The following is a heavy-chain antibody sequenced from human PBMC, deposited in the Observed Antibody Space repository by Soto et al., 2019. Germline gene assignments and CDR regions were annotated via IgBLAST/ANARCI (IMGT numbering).Heavy chain of an antibody. D-gene: IGHD3-3*01. J-gene: IGHJ5*02. CDR2: IVVGSGNT. V-gene: IGHV1-58*01. CDR1: GFTFTSAT. Sequence: SVKVSCKTSGFTFTSATVQWVRQARGQRLEWVGWIVVGSGNTDYAQNFHERVTITRDMSTSAVYMELSSLTSDDTAVYYCAAADYDFWSGYYGPWGQGTLVTVSS. CDR3: AAADYDFWSGYYGP.